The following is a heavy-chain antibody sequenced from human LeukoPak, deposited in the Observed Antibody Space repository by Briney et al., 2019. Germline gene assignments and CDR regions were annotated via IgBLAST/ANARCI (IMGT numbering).Heavy chain of an antibody. V-gene: IGHV3-21*01. J-gene: IGHJ4*02. CDR3: ARGLRRGDY. CDR1: EFAFSSFT. CDR2: ISGSSTYI. D-gene: IGHD4-17*01. Sequence: GGSLRLSCAASEFAFSSFTMNWVRQAPGKGLEWVSSISGSSTYIYYADSVKGRFTISRDNAKVSLYLEMNSLRAEDTAVYYCARGLRRGDYWGQGTLVTVSS.